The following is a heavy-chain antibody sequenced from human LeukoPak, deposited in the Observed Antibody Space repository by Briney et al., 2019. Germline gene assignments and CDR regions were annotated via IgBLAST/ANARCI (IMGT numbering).Heavy chain of an antibody. D-gene: IGHD2-21*02. J-gene: IGHJ6*02. CDR2: IRRKAYGGTT. CDR1: GFTFGDYV. CDR3: TRGAYCGGDCSYYGMDV. Sequence: GGSLRLSCTTSGFTFGDYVMSWFRQAPGKGLEWVGFIRRKAYGGTTEYAASVKGRFTISRDDSKSIAYLQMNSLKTEDTAVYYCTRGAYCGGDCSYYGMDVWGQGTTVTVSS. V-gene: IGHV3-49*03.